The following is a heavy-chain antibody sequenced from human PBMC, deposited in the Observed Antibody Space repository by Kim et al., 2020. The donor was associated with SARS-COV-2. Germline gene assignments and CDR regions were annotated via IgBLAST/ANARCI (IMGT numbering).Heavy chain of an antibody. J-gene: IGHJ4*02. CDR2: INPSGGST. CDR1: GYTFTSYY. V-gene: IGHV1-46*01. D-gene: IGHD3-3*01. Sequence: ASVKVSCKASGYTFTSYYMHWVRQAPGQGLEWMGIINPSGGSTSYAQKFQGRVTMTRDTSTSTVYTELSSLRSEDTAVYYCERARGPFGVETAILDYWGQGTLVTVSS. CDR3: ERARGPFGVETAILDY.